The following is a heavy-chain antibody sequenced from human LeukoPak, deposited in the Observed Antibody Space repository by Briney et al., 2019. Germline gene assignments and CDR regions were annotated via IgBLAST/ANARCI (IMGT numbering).Heavy chain of an antibody. CDR2: INHSGST. J-gene: IGHJ4*02. D-gene: IGHD6-19*01. CDR3: ASSRLGWYATLDY. Sequence: SETLSLTCAVYGGSFSGYYWSWIRQPPGKGLEWIGEINHSGSTNYNPSLKSRVTISVDTSKNQFSLRLNSVTAADTAVYYCASSRLGWYATLDYWGQGTLVTVSS. V-gene: IGHV4-34*01. CDR1: GGSFSGYY.